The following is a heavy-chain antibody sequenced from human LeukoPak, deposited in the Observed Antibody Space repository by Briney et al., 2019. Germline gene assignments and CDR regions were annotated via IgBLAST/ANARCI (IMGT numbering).Heavy chain of an antibody. J-gene: IGHJ2*01. D-gene: IGHD2-21*02. CDR2: IKQDGSEK. V-gene: IGHV3-7*01. CDR3: ARVIVLPVGTTISGSYWYFDL. Sequence: GGSLRLSCAASGFTFSSYWMSWVRQAPGKGLEWVANIKQDGSEKYYVDSVKGRFTISRDNAKNSLYLQMNSLRAEDTAVYYCARVIVLPVGTTISGSYWYFDLWGRGTLVTVSS. CDR1: GFTFSSYW.